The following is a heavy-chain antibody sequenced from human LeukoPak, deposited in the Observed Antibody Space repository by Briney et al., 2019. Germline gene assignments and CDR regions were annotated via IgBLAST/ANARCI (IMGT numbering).Heavy chain of an antibody. J-gene: IGHJ4*02. CDR1: GYTFTRYG. CDR3: ARDIATVQHQD. CDR2: ISAYNGNT. V-gene: IGHV1-18*01. Sequence: AASVKVSCTTSGYTFTRYGISWGRQAPGQGLEWVGGISAYNGNTNYVQKFRGRAAMTTDTSTSTVYMDLRSLRSDDTAVYYCARDIATVQHQDWGQGTLVTVSS. D-gene: IGHD1-1*01.